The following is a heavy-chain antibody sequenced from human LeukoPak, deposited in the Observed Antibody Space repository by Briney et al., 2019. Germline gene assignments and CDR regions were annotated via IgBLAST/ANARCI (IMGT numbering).Heavy chain of an antibody. V-gene: IGHV4-34*01. Sequence: SETLSLTCAVYGGSFSGYYWSWIRRPPGKGLEWIGEINHSGSTNYNPSLKSRVTISVDTSKNQFSLKLSSVTAADTAVYYCARRDTLAATGVGGFDYWGQGTLVTVSS. D-gene: IGHD3-16*01. CDR2: INHSGST. J-gene: IGHJ4*02. CDR3: ARRDTLAATGVGGFDY. CDR1: GGSFSGYY.